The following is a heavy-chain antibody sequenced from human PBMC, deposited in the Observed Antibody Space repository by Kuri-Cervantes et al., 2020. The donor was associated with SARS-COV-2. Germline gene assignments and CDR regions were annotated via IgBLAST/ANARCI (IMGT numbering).Heavy chain of an antibody. CDR2: INHSGST. J-gene: IGHJ3*02. CDR1: GGSFSGYY. Sequence: GSLRLSCAVYGGSFSGYYWSWIRQPPGKGLEWIGEINHSGSTNYNPSLKSRVTISVDTSKNQLSLKMSSVTAADTAVYYCAIRRSYYAFDIWGQGTMVTVSS. CDR3: AIRRSYYAFDI. D-gene: IGHD1-26*01. V-gene: IGHV4-34*01.